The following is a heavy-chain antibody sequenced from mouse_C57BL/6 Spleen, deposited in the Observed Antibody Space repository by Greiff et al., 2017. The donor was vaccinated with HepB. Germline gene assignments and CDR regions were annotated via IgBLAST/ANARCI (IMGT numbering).Heavy chain of an antibody. Sequence: ESGPGLVKPSQSLSLTCSVTGYSITSGYYWNWIRQFPGNKLEWMGYISYDGSNNYNPSLKNRIPITRDTSKNQFFLKLNSVTTEDTATYYCARYSYDYDGYYAMDYWGQGTSVTVSS. D-gene: IGHD2-4*01. CDR1: GYSITSGYY. V-gene: IGHV3-6*01. CDR2: ISYDGSN. J-gene: IGHJ4*01. CDR3: ARYSYDYDGYYAMDY.